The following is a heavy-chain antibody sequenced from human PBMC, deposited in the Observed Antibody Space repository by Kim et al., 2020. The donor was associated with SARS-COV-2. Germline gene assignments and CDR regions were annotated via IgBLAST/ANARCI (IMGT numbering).Heavy chain of an antibody. V-gene: IGHV3-74*01. J-gene: IGHJ3*02. D-gene: IGHD6-13*01. Sequence: VKGRFTISRDNAKNTLDLQMNSLRAEDTAVYYCARGLPGGGSWGGAFDIWGQGTMVTVSS. CDR3: ARGLPGGGSWGGAFDI.